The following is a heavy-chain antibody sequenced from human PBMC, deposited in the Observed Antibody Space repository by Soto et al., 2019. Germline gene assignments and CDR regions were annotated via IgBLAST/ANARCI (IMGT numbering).Heavy chain of an antibody. CDR2: IDPSDSYS. D-gene: IGHD6-19*01. V-gene: IGHV5-10-1*01. J-gene: IGHJ4*02. Sequence: PGESLKISCKGSGYSFTNYWITWVRQMPGKGLEWMGRIDPSDSYSNYSPSFKGHVTISADKSISTAYLQWSSLKASDTAIYYCARHPSMPVAVDYWGQGTLVTVSS. CDR1: GYSFTNYW. CDR3: ARHPSMPVAVDY.